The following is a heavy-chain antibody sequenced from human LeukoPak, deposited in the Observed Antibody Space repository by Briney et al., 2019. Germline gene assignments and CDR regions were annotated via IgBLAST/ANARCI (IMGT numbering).Heavy chain of an antibody. J-gene: IGHJ6*03. CDR3: ARDDAGARSGAYYMDV. D-gene: IGHD3-10*01. CDR1: GGALCCGAYC. CDR2: IGNSGST. V-gene: IGHV4-31*03. Sequence: SETLSLTCTGSGGALCCGAYCWSWIRQHPGKGLAWIGSIGNSGSTDYNPSLKTRATISVDMSNSQFSLKLRSVTAADTAVYYCARDDAGARSGAYYMDVWGKGNTVTVSS.